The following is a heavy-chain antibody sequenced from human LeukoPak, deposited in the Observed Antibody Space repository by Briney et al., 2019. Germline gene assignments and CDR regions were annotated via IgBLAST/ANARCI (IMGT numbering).Heavy chain of an antibody. J-gene: IGHJ4*02. D-gene: IGHD1-14*01. Sequence: GASVKVSCKASGHTFTNYFMHWVRQAPGQGLEWMGVINPSGGGTAYAQKFQGRVTMTRDTSTSTVYMELSSLRSEDTAVYYCARFRGTYPIDYWGQGTLVTVSS. CDR1: GHTFTNYF. V-gene: IGHV1-46*01. CDR2: INPSGGGT. CDR3: ARFRGTYPIDY.